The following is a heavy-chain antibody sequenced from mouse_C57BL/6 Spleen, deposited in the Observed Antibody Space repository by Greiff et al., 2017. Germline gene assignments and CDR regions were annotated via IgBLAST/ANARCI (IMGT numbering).Heavy chain of an antibody. CDR3: ARTSTVWYFDV. CDR1: GFTFSDYG. Sequence: EVHLVESGGGLVKPGGSLKLSCAASGFTFSDYGMHWVRQAPEKGLEWVAYISSGSSTIYYADTVKGRFTISRDNAKNTLFLQMTSLRSEDTAMYYCARTSTVWYFDVWGTGTTVTVSS. V-gene: IGHV5-17*01. CDR2: ISSGSSTI. D-gene: IGHD1-1*01. J-gene: IGHJ1*03.